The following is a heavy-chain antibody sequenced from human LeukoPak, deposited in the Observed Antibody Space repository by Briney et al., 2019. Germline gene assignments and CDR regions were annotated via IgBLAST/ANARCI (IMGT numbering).Heavy chain of an antibody. D-gene: IGHD2-2*01. J-gene: IGHJ5*02. CDR1: GGSFSGYY. CDR3: ARRRVVPAAFDP. V-gene: IGHV4-34*01. Sequence: SETLSLTCAVYGGSFSGYYWSWIRQPPGKGLEWIGEINHSGSTNYNPSLKSRVTISVDTSKNQFSLKLSSVSAADTAVYYCARRRVVPAAFDPWGQGTLVTVSS. CDR2: INHSGST.